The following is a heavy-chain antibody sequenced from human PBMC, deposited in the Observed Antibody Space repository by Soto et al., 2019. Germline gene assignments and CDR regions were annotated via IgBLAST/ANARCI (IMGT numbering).Heavy chain of an antibody. D-gene: IGHD3-22*01. V-gene: IGHV4-59*01. CDR3: ARSLDYYDSSGYSFDY. CDR2: IYYSGSP. Sequence: PSETLSLTCTVSGRSISSYYWSWIRQPPGKGLEWIGYIYYSGSPNYHPSLKGRVTISVDTSKNQFSLKLSSVTAADTAVYYCARSLDYYDSSGYSFDYWGQGTLVTVSS. J-gene: IGHJ4*02. CDR1: GRSISSYY.